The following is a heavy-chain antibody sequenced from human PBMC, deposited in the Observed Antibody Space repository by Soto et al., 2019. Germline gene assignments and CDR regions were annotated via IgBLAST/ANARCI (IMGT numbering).Heavy chain of an antibody. CDR3: SHIRGAGAYYYYPMDV. CDR2: IDWDDDK. J-gene: IGHJ6*02. D-gene: IGHD3-10*01. CDR1: GFSLTTPGMC. V-gene: IGHV2-70*12. Sequence: SGPTLVNPRQTLTLTCTFSGFSLTTPGMCVSWIRQPPGKALEWLAVIDWDDDKYYSTSLKTRLSISMDTSKNQVVLEMTNVAPVDTATYYCSHIRGAGAYYYYPMDVWGQGTTVTVSS.